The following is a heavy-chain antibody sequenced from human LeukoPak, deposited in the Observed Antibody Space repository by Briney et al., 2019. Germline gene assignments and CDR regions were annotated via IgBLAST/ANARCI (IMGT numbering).Heavy chain of an antibody. V-gene: IGHV3-66*01. D-gene: IGHD4-17*01. Sequence: PGGSLRLSCAASGLIVSSNYMSWARQAPGKGLEWVSIIYSGGSTYYADSVKGRFTISRDNSKNTLYLQMNTLRAEDTAVYYCARSPTAVTHGGGFDYWGQGTLVTVSS. CDR1: GLIVSSNY. CDR3: ARSPTAVTHGGGFDY. J-gene: IGHJ4*02. CDR2: IYSGGST.